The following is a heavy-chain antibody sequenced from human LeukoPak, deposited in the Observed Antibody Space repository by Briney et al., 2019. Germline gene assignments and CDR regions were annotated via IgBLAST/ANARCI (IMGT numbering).Heavy chain of an antibody. CDR1: GGSFSGYY. CDR2: INHSGST. D-gene: IGHD3-22*01. CDR3: ARYYYDTSGYWLDP. Sequence: PSETLSLTCAVYGGSFSGYYWSWIRQPPGKGLEWIGEINHSGSTNYNPSLKSRVTMSVDMSKNQFSLKLSSVTAADTAVYYCARYYYDTSGYWLDPWGQGTLVTVSS. V-gene: IGHV4-34*01. J-gene: IGHJ5*02.